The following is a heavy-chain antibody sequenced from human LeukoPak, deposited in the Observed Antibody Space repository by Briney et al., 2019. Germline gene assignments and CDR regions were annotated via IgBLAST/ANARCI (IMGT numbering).Heavy chain of an antibody. CDR3: ARDRRIAARPYYYMDV. CDR1: GFTFSSYA. Sequence: GGSLRLSCAASGFTFSSYAMHWVRQAPGKGLEWVAVISYDGSNKYYADSVKGRFTISRDNSKNTLYLQMNSLRAEDTAVYYCARDRRIAARPYYYMDVWGKGTTVTVSS. CDR2: ISYDGSNK. V-gene: IGHV3-30-3*01. D-gene: IGHD6-6*01. J-gene: IGHJ6*03.